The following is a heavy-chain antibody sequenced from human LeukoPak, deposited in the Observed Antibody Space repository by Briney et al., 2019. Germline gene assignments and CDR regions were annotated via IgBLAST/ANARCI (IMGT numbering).Heavy chain of an antibody. V-gene: IGHV1-8*01. CDR2: MNPNSGNT. D-gene: IGHD3-10*01. CDR1: GYTFTSYD. CDR3: ARGPERSRYGSGSSWFDP. J-gene: IGHJ5*02. Sequence: EASVNVSCKASGYTFTSYDINWVRQATGQGLEWMGWMNPNSGNTGYAQKFQGRVTMTRNTSITTAYVELSSLRSEDTAVYYCARGPERSRYGSGSSWFDPWGQGTLVTVSS.